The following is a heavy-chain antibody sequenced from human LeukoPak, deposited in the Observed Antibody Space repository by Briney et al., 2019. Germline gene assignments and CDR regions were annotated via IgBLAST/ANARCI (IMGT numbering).Heavy chain of an antibody. V-gene: IGHV3-33*01. CDR1: GFTFSSYG. J-gene: IGHJ4*02. CDR3: ARDGRIAASFDY. CDR2: IWYDGSNK. D-gene: IGHD6-6*01. Sequence: GRSLRLSCAASGFTFSSYGMHWVRQAPGKGLEWVAVIWYDGSNKYYADSVKGRFTISRDNSKNTLYLQMNSLRAEDTAVYYCARDGRIAASFDYWGQGTLVTVSS.